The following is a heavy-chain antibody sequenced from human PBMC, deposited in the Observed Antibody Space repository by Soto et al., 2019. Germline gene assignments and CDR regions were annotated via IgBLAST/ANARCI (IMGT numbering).Heavy chain of an antibody. CDR3: SRGTYYPQSSGLHADY. CDR2: ISSDGHHQ. V-gene: IGHV3-30*03. D-gene: IGHD3-22*01. J-gene: IGHJ4*02. CDR1: GFSFNDYA. Sequence: QVQLVESGGGEVQPGGSLRVSCATSGFSFNDYAMYWVRQAPGQGLEWVAIISSDGHHQFYLDNLRGRFTVSRDDSKNTLYLQMNSLRPEDTTVYYCSRGTYYPQSSGLHADYWGPGTVVTVSS.